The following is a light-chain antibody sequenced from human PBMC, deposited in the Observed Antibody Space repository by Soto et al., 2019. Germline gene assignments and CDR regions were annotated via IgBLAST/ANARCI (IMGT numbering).Light chain of an antibody. CDR3: SSYTSSSTPYV. CDR2: EVS. J-gene: IGLJ1*01. V-gene: IGLV2-14*01. Sequence: QAVVTQPASVSGSPGQSITISCTGTSSDVGGYNYVSWYQQHPGKAPKLMIYEVSKRPSGVSNRFSGSKSGNTASLTISGLQAEDEADYYCSSYTSSSTPYVFGTGTKLTVL. CDR1: SSDVGGYNY.